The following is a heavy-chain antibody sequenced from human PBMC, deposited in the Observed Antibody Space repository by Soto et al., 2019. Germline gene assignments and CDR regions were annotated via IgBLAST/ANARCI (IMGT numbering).Heavy chain of an antibody. D-gene: IGHD2-8*02. CDR2: VSIGGST. J-gene: IGHJ4*02. Sequence: DVQLLESGGGLVQPEGSLRLSCAASGFTFSSYAMGWVRQGPGKGLEWVAVVSIGGSTHYADSVRGRFTISRDNSKITLSLQMNSLTAEDTAVYFCAKGRGAGGHFDYWGQGALVTVSS. CDR3: AKGRGAGGHFDY. V-gene: IGHV3-23*01. CDR1: GFTFSSYA.